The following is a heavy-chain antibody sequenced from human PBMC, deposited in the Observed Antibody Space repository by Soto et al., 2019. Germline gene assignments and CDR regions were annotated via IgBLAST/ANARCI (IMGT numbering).Heavy chain of an antibody. J-gene: IGHJ6*02. V-gene: IGHV1-69*01. CDR2: IIPISVTA. CDR1: GGTFSSYA. Sequence: QVQLVQSGAAVKKPGSSVKVSCKASGGTFSSYAISWVRQAPGQGLEWMGGIIPISVTANYAQKFQGRVTITADESRSTAYMELSSLRSEDTAVYYCARSQGSSTSLEIYYYYYYGMDVWGQGTTVTVSS. CDR3: ARSQGSSTSLEIYYYYYYGMDV. D-gene: IGHD2-2*01.